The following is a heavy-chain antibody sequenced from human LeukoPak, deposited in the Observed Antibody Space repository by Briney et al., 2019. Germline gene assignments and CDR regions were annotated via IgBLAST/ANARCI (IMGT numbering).Heavy chain of an antibody. CDR2: VDPEDGET. CDR1: GYTFTDYY. Sequence: ASVKVSCKVSGYTFTDYYMHWVQQAPGKGLEWMGLVDPEDGETIYAEKFQGRVTITADKSTSTAYMELSSLRSEDTAVYYCARCIAAAGFAFDIWGQGTMVTVSS. CDR3: ARCIAAAGFAFDI. D-gene: IGHD6-13*01. V-gene: IGHV1-69-2*01. J-gene: IGHJ3*02.